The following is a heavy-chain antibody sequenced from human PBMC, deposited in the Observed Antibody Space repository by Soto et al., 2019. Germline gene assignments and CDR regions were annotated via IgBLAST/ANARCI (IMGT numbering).Heavy chain of an antibody. D-gene: IGHD6-13*01. CDR1: GGSFNGYY. CDR3: ARGRRYSDSKIRISGMDV. CDR2: INPSGST. V-gene: IGHV4-34*01. J-gene: IGHJ6*02. Sequence: SETLSLTCAVYGGSFNGYYWSWIRQPPGKGLQWIGEINPSGSTNYSPSLKSRVTISVDTSKNQFSLKLSSVTAADTAVYFCARGRRYSDSKIRISGMDVWGQGTTVTVSS.